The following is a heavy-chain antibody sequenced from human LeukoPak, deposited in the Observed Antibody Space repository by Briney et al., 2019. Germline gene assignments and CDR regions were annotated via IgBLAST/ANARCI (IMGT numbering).Heavy chain of an antibody. Sequence: ASVEVSCKSSGYTFTSYGISLVRQAPGPGLEWMGWISAYNGNTNYAQKLQGRVTMTTDTSTSTAYMELRSLRSDDTAVYYCARRYYDILTGYPKEDYWGQGTLVTVSS. D-gene: IGHD3-9*01. CDR3: ARRYYDILTGYPKEDY. CDR1: GYTFTSYG. V-gene: IGHV1-18*01. CDR2: ISAYNGNT. J-gene: IGHJ4*02.